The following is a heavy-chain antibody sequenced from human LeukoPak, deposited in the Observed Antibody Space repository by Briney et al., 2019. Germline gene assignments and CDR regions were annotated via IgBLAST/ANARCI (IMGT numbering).Heavy chain of an antibody. CDR3: ARDRDSGWYVY. CDR1: GGSISSYY. CDR2: IDTSGNT. V-gene: IGHV4-4*07. Sequence: SETLSLTCTVSGGSISSYYWSWIRQPAGKGLEWIGRIDTSGNTNYNPSLKSRITMSVDTSKNQFSLKLSSVTAADTAVYYCARDRDSGWYVYWGQGALVTVSS. D-gene: IGHD6-19*01. J-gene: IGHJ4*02.